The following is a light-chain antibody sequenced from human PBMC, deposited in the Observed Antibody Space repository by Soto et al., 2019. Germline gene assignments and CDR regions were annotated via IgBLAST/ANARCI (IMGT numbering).Light chain of an antibody. CDR3: AAWDASMNGSV. J-gene: IGLJ2*01. CDR2: SNN. CDR1: SSNIGSNT. V-gene: IGLV1-44*01. Sequence: QSVLTQPPSASGTPGQRVTISCSGSSSNIGSNTVNCYQQLPGTAPKLLIYSNNQRPSGVPDRFSGSKSGTSASLAISGLQSEDEADYYCAAWDASMNGSVFGGGTKLTVL.